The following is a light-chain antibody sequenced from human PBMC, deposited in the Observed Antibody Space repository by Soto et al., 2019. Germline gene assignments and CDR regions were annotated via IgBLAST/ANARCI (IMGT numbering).Light chain of an antibody. J-gene: IGKJ1*01. CDR2: WAS. Sequence: DIVLTQSPDSLAVSLGERATIRCRSSQTLLYPSSNKNFLAWYQQKPGQPPKLLIYWASTRESGVPDRFRGGGAGTDFTLTIDSLQAEDVAVYYCQQYYNTLWTFGQGTKVEIK. CDR1: QTLLYPSSNKNF. CDR3: QQYYNTLWT. V-gene: IGKV4-1*01.